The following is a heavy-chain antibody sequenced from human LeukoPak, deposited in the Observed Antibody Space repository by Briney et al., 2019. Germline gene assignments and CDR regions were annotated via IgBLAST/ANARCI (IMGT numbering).Heavy chain of an antibody. CDR1: GFTFSSYW. D-gene: IGHD5-24*01. CDR3: ARRVQGMAPYYFDY. CDR2: INSDGGST. Sequence: GGSLRLSCTASGFTFSSYWMHWVRQAPGKGLVWVARINSDGGSTSYADSVKGRFTISRDNAKNTLYLQMNSLRAEDTAVYYWARRVQGMAPYYFDYWGQGTLVTVSS. J-gene: IGHJ4*02. V-gene: IGHV3-74*01.